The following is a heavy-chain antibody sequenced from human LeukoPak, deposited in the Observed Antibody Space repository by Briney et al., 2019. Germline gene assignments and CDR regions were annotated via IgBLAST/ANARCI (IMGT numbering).Heavy chain of an antibody. CDR3: ARDRDGEGPTTEIDY. J-gene: IGHJ4*02. V-gene: IGHV1-46*01. D-gene: IGHD1-26*01. CDR1: GYTFTNYY. CDR2: INPSGGST. Sequence: ASVKVSYKASGYTFTNYYMHWVRQAPGQGLEWMGIINPSGGSTSYAQKFQGRGTVTRDMSTNTVYMELSSLRSEDTAVYYCARDRDGEGPTTEIDYWGQGTLVIVSS.